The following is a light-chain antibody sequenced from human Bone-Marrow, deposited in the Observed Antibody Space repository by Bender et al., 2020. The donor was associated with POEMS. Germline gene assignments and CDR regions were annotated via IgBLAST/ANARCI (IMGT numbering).Light chain of an antibody. Sequence: QSALTQPRSVSGSPGQSVTISCTGTSSDIGAYNYVSWYQLLPGKAPQLIISDVNTRPSGVSDRFSGSKSGNTASLTISGLQADDEGDYYCCSYAGAYGIFGGGTKLTV. CDR3: CSYAGAYGI. CDR2: DVN. V-gene: IGLV2-11*01. J-gene: IGLJ2*01. CDR1: SSDIGAYNY.